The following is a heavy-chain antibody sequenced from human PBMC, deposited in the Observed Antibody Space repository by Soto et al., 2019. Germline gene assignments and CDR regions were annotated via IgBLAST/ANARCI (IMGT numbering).Heavy chain of an antibody. Sequence: EVQLVESGGGLVKPGGSLRLSCAASGFTFSSYSMNWVRQAPGKGLEWVSSISSSSSYIYYADSVKGRFTITRDNAKNSLYLQMNSRRAADAAVYYCAREGFDSSGYYRGLDYWGHGTLVTVSS. CDR1: GFTFSSYS. D-gene: IGHD3-22*01. CDR2: ISSSSSYI. V-gene: IGHV3-21*01. CDR3: AREGFDSSGYYRGLDY. J-gene: IGHJ4*01.